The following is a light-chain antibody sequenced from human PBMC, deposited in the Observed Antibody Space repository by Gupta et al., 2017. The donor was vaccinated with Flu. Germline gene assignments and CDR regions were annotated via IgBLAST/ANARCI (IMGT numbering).Light chain of an antibody. J-gene: IGKJ3*01. Sequence: LSCRASLRVMTILAWSQHQPLLAPRLLLYGESTMATGIPPRFSGSRSEPAFTLTISSLRSDDFAVYYCPQYNNWPATFGPLTKVDIK. V-gene: IGKV3-15*01. CDR2: GES. CDR1: LRVMTI. CDR3: PQYNNWPAT.